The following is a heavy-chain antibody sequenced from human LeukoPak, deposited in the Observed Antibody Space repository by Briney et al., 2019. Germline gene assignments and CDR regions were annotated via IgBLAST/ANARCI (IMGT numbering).Heavy chain of an antibody. Sequence: SETLSLTCAVYGGSFSGYYWSWIRQPPGKGLDWIGEINHSGSTNYNPSLKSRVTISVDTSKNQFSLKLSSVTAADTAVYYCATRWYFDLWGHGTLVTVSS. CDR2: INHSGST. CDR1: GGSFSGYY. CDR3: ATRWYFDL. V-gene: IGHV4-34*01. J-gene: IGHJ2*01.